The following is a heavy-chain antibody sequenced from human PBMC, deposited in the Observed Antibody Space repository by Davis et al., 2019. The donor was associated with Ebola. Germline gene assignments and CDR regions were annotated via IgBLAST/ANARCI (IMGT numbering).Heavy chain of an antibody. J-gene: IGHJ3*02. Sequence: GESLKISCAASGFPFGSYWMHWVRHAPGKGLAWVSRINSDGSTRTYADSVKGRFTISRDNAENTLYLQMNSLRAEDTAVYYCAKTLIGGLAFDIWGQGTMVIVSS. D-gene: IGHD3-10*01. CDR3: AKTLIGGLAFDI. CDR1: GFPFGSYW. V-gene: IGHV3-74*01. CDR2: INSDGSTR.